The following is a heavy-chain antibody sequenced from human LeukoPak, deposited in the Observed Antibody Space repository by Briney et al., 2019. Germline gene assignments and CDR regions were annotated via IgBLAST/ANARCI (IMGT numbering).Heavy chain of an antibody. D-gene: IGHD3-16*01. CDR3: ARGERDFDY. J-gene: IGHJ4*02. Sequence: GRSLRLSCTFSGLTFSDSAVTWVRQAPGKGLEWIGCTRSKVYGGTTEYAASVEGRITISRDESKSIAYLQMDSLTTEDTAVYFCARGERDFDYWGQGTLVTVSS. CDR2: TRSKVYGGTT. CDR1: GLTFSDSA. V-gene: IGHV3-49*04.